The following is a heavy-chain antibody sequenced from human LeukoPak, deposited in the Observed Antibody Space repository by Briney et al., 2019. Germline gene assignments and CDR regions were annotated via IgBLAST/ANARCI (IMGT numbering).Heavy chain of an antibody. CDR1: GVAFSSYW. J-gene: IGHJ3*02. CDR2: IKLDGSEK. V-gene: IGHV3-7*01. Sequence: GGSLRLSSAASGVAFSSYWMSWVRQAPGRGLEWVATIKLDGSEKYYVDSVKGRFTNSTDNAKNSLYLQMNSLRAEDKAVYYCARDRSDILTGYNDAFDIWGQGTMVTVSS. D-gene: IGHD3-9*01. CDR3: ARDRSDILTGYNDAFDI.